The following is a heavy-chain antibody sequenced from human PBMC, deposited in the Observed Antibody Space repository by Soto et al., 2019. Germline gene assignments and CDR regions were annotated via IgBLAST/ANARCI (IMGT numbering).Heavy chain of an antibody. CDR3: ARGRSGNWFFDL. V-gene: IGHV3-53*01. J-gene: IGHJ2*01. Sequence: PXGSRRLSCAAAGFTVISNCMSWVRQAPGKGLEWVSVIYSGGSTYYADSVKGRFTISRDNSKNTLYLQMNSLRAEDTAVYYCARGRSGNWFFDLWGRGTQVTVSS. D-gene: IGHD2-15*01. CDR1: GFTVISNC. CDR2: IYSGGST.